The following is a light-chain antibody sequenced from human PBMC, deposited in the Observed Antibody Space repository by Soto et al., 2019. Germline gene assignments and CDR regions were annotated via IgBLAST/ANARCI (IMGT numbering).Light chain of an antibody. CDR2: AAS. J-gene: IGKJ1*01. CDR1: QGISNY. Sequence: DIQMTQSPSSLSASVGARVTITCRASQGISNYLAWYQQKPGKVPKLLIYAASTLPSGVPSRFSGSGSGTDVTLTISSLQPEDVATYYCQKYNSATRTFGQGTKGEIK. V-gene: IGKV1-27*01. CDR3: QKYNSATRT.